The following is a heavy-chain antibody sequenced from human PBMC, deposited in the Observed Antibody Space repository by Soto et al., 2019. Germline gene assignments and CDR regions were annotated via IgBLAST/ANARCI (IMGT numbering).Heavy chain of an antibody. J-gene: IGHJ4*02. D-gene: IGHD6-13*01. CDR3: ARGDPKGSSWPY. V-gene: IGHV5-10-1*01. CDR2: IDPSDSYT. CDR1: GYRFTSYW. Sequence: PWESLKISCKGSGYRFTSYWISCVRQMPGKGLEWMGRIDPSDSYTNYSPSFQGHVTISADKSISTAYLQWSSLKASDTDMYYCARGDPKGSSWPYWGQGTLVTAPQ.